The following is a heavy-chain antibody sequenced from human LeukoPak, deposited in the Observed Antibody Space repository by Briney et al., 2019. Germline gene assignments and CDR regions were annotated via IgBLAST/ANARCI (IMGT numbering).Heavy chain of an antibody. Sequence: GESLKISCTASGYSVTSYWIGWVRQMPGKGLEWMGIIYPGDSDTRYSPSFQGQVTISADKSISTAYLQWSSLKASDTAMYYCARLRTDTAIDWGYYGMDVWGQGTTVTVSS. CDR2: IYPGDSDT. J-gene: IGHJ6*02. D-gene: IGHD5-18*01. CDR3: ARLRTDTAIDWGYYGMDV. V-gene: IGHV5-51*01. CDR1: GYSVTSYW.